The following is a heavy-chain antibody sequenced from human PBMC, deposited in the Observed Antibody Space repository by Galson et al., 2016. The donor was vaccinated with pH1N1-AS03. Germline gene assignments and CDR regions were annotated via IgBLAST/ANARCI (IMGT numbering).Heavy chain of an antibody. D-gene: IGHD2-15*01. CDR3: AKGSGYCSDATCYRFDR. CDR1: EFSFSRFA. J-gene: IGHJ4*02. Sequence: SLRLSCAASEFSFSRFAMAWVRQAPGKGLEWVSSIIGSGENTWYAESAKGRFTISRDNSKNTLYLQLNSLRAEDTALYYCAKGSGYCSDATCYRFDRWGQGTLVIVSS. V-gene: IGHV3-23*01. CDR2: IIGSGENT.